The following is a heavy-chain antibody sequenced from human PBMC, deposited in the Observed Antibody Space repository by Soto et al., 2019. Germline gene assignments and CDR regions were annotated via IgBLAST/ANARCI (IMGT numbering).Heavy chain of an antibody. CDR2: IYSGGST. CDR3: ARTSNSRGNNYFYYGLDV. CDR1: GFTVSTYY. Sequence: PGGSLRLSCAVSGFTVSTYYMSWVRQAPGKGLEWVSVIYSGGSTYYADSVRGRFTISRDSSKNTLHLQMNSLRAEDTAVYYCARTSNSRGNNYFYYGLDVWGQGTTVTSP. V-gene: IGHV3-53*01. J-gene: IGHJ6*02. D-gene: IGHD4-4*01.